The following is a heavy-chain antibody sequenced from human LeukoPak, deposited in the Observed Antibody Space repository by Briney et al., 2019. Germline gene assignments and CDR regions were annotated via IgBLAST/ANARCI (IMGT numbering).Heavy chain of an antibody. V-gene: IGHV1-46*01. CDR1: GYTFTSYY. CDR3: ARDEDGAYCGGDCPASY. Sequence: ASVKVSCKASGYTFTSYYMHWVRQAPGQGLEWMGIINPSGGSTSYAQKFQGRVTMTRDTSTSTVYMGLSSLRSEDTAVYYCARDEDGAYCGGDCPASYWGQGTLVTVSS. J-gene: IGHJ4*02. D-gene: IGHD2-21*02. CDR2: INPSGGST.